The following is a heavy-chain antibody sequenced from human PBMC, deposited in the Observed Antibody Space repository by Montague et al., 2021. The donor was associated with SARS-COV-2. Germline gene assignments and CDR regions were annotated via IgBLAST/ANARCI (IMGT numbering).Heavy chain of an antibody. J-gene: IGHJ4*02. D-gene: IGHD6-19*01. Sequence: SETLSLTCDFAGGSFSDYAWSWIRQPPGKRLEWIGYLSYSGRPIYNPSLESRVSISMDTSKNQFSLRLRSVIAADTAVYYCAGRLPQYTSGWYVDQGGQGTLVAVSP. CDR2: LSYSGRP. V-gene: IGHV4-59*08. CDR3: AGRLPQYTSGWYVDQ. CDR1: GGSFSDYA.